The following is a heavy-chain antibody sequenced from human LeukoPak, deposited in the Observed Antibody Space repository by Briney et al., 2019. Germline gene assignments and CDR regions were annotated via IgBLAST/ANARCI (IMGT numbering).Heavy chain of an antibody. Sequence: GGSLRLSCAASGFTFSSYEMNWVRQAPGKGLEWVSYISSSGSTIYYADSVKGRFTISRDNAKNSLYLQMNSLRAEDTAVYYCARGGDIVAVVAATDYWGQGTLVTVSS. D-gene: IGHD2-15*01. CDR2: ISSSGSTI. V-gene: IGHV3-48*03. CDR3: ARGGDIVAVVAATDY. J-gene: IGHJ4*02. CDR1: GFTFSSYE.